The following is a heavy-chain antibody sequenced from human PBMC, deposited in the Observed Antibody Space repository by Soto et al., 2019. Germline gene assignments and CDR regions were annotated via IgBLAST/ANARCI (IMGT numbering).Heavy chain of an antibody. V-gene: IGHV3-48*02. Sequence: VQLVESGGGLVQPGGSLRLSCAASGFTFSSYGMNWVRLAPGKGLEWVSYISSSSTTIYYADSVKGRFTIFRDNAKNSLYLQLNSLRDEDTAVYYCARSPYYYDSSNYYGYWGQGTLVTVSS. J-gene: IGHJ4*02. CDR1: GFTFSSYG. CDR2: ISSSSTTI. D-gene: IGHD3-22*01. CDR3: ARSPYYYDSSNYYGY.